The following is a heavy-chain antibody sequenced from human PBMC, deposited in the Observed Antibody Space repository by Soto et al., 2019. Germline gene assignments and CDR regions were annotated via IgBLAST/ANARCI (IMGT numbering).Heavy chain of an antibody. Sequence: QVQLVQSGAEVKKPGASVKVSCKASGYTFTSYGISWVRQAPGQGLEWMGWISAYNGNTSYAQKLQGTVTMTTNTPTSTAYMELRSLRSDDTAVYYCASDYPSRFGELLYIYWGQGTLVTVSS. D-gene: IGHD3-10*02. CDR2: ISAYNGNT. V-gene: IGHV1-18*01. J-gene: IGHJ4*02. CDR1: GYTFTSYG. CDR3: ASDYPSRFGELLYIY.